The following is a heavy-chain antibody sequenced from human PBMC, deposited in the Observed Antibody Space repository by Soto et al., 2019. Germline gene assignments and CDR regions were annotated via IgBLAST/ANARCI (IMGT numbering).Heavy chain of an antibody. V-gene: IGHV4-34*01. J-gene: IGHJ4*02. D-gene: IGHD2-8*02. CDR3: ARDKITGLFDY. Sequence: QVQLQQWGAGLLKPSETLSLTCAVYGGSFSGYYWTWIRQPPGTGLEWIGEINHSGSTNYNPSLKSRGTIPVDTSKNRFSLKLTSVTAADTAVYYCARDKITGLFDYWGQGTLVTVSS. CDR1: GGSFSGYY. CDR2: INHSGST.